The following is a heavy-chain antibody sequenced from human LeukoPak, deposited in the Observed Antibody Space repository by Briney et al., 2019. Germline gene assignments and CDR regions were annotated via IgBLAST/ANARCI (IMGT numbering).Heavy chain of an antibody. CDR3: AREGISSGWPNWFDP. J-gene: IGHJ5*02. D-gene: IGHD6-19*01. Sequence: SQTLSLTCAISGDSVSSNSAAWNWIRQSPSRGLEWLGRTYYRSKWYNDYAVSVKSRITINPDTSKTQFSLQLNSVTPEDTAVYYCAREGISSGWPNWFDPWGQGTLVTVSS. CDR1: GDSVSSNSAA. V-gene: IGHV6-1*01. CDR2: TYYRSKWYN.